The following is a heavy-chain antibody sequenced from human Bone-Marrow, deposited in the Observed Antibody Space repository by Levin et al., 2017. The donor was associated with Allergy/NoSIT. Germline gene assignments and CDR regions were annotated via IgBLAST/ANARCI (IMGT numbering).Heavy chain of an antibody. V-gene: IGHV3-74*01. CDR3: VRETSTGWYYFDH. D-gene: IGHD6-19*01. J-gene: IGHJ4*02. CDR1: GFTLSSHW. Sequence: LSLTCEVSGFTLSSHWMHWVRQAPGKGLVWVSRISGDGSNIIYADSVQGRFTISRDNDKNTMFLQMNSLSAEDSAVYYCVRETSTGWYYFDHWGRGTLVTVSS. CDR2: ISGDGSNI.